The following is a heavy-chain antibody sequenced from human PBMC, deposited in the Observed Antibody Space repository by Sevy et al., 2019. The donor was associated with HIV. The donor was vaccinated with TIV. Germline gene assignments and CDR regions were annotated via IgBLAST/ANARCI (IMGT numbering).Heavy chain of an antibody. V-gene: IGHV4-34*01. Sequence: SETLSLTCAVHGGSFSGYYWSWIRQPPWKGLEWIGEINHSGSTNYNPSLKSRVTISVDTSKKQFSLKLSSVTAADTAVYYCARSPPVVVVPGAPSWFDPWGQGTMVTVSS. CDR2: INHSGST. CDR3: ARSPPVVVVPGAPSWFDP. CDR1: GGSFSGYY. J-gene: IGHJ5*02. D-gene: IGHD2-2*01.